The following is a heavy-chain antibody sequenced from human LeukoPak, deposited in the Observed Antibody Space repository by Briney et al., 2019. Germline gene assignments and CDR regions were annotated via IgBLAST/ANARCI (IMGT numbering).Heavy chain of an antibody. D-gene: IGHD6-19*01. CDR2: IICILLYI. V-gene: IGHV3-21*01. Sequence: SIICILLYIYYPPSLHGPFPISRHNANTSLYLQMNSLRAEDTAVYYCARDPRIAVAVTDYWGQGTLVTVSS. CDR3: ARDPRIAVAVTDY. J-gene: IGHJ4*02.